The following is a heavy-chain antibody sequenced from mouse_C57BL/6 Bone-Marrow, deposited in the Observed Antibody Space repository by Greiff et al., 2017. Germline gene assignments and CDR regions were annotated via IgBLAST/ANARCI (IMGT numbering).Heavy chain of an antibody. V-gene: IGHV1-55*01. J-gene: IGHJ2*01. CDR3: ARDWDYFDY. CDR1: GYTFTSYW. Sequence: VKLQQPGAELVKPGASVKMSCKASGYTFTSYWITWVKQRPGQGLEWIGDIYPGSGSTNYNEKFKSKATLTADKSSSTAYMQLSSLTSEDSAVYFCARDWDYFDYWGQGTTLTVSS. D-gene: IGHD4-1*01. CDR2: IYPGSGST.